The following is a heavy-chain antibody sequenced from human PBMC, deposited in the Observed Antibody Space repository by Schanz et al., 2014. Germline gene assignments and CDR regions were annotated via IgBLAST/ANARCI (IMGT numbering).Heavy chain of an antibody. CDR2: INQDGYDK. Sequence: VQLVESGGGVVQPGRSLRLSCVASRFTFSSYDIHWIRQAPGKGLEWVASINQDGYDKHYVDSVEGRFTISRDNAKKSLYLQMNTLRAEDTAIYYCARVEGSSGSASSYRALNVWGQGTTVTVSS. V-gene: IGHV3-7*01. CDR1: RFTFSSYD. D-gene: IGHD3-10*01. CDR3: ARVEGSSGSASSYRALNV. J-gene: IGHJ3*01.